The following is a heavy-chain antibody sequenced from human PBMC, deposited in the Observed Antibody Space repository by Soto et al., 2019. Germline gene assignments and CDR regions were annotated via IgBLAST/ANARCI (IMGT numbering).Heavy chain of an antibody. Sequence: QITLKESGPTLVKPTQTLTLTCTFSGFSLNTNGAGVGWIRQPPGKALEWLALIFWDDDVRYSPSLKSRLTTTKDTSQNRVVLTMTTMDPVDTATYYCARRYCSGGGGCYSYFDYWGQGALVTVSS. J-gene: IGHJ4*02. V-gene: IGHV2-5*02. CDR3: ARRYCSGGGGCYSYFDY. CDR1: GFSLNTNGAG. D-gene: IGHD2-15*01. CDR2: IFWDDDV.